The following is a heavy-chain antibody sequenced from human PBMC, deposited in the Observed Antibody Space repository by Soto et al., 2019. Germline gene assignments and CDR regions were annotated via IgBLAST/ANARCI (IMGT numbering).Heavy chain of an antibody. CDR2: IRSKANNYAT. V-gene: IGHV3-73*01. D-gene: IGHD6-19*01. Sequence: VGSLRLSCAASGFTFSGSAMHWVRQVSGKGLEWVGHIRSKANNYATAYAASVKGRFIISRDDSKNTAYLQMNSLKTEDTAVYFCTRLITVAGLDYWGQGTLVTSPQ. CDR1: GFTFSGSA. CDR3: TRLITVAGLDY. J-gene: IGHJ4*02.